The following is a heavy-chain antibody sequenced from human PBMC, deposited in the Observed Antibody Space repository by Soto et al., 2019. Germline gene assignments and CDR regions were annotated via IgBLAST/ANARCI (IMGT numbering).Heavy chain of an antibody. CDR1: GDSINSDKYY. J-gene: IGHJ6*03. D-gene: IGHD2-2*01. Sequence: SETLSLTCSVSGDSINSDKYYWGWIRQPPGKGLEWIGSIYHRGNTYYNPSLKTRVTISLDTSKNQFSLKLNSVTAADTAVYYCARGRSYCSSTSCYAGGIYYYYMDVWGKGTTVTVSS. V-gene: IGHV4-39*01. CDR3: ARGRSYCSSTSCYAGGIYYYYMDV. CDR2: IYHRGNT.